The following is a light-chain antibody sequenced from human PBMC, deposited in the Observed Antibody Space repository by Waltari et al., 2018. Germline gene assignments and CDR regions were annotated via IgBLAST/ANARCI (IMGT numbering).Light chain of an antibody. Sequence: TLLTQSPGTLSLSPGETATLFCRASQSIASRYLIWYQQKPGQAPKILIYGASNRAPGIPDRFSGRGSGTDFTLTIRRLEPEDFAMYYCQQYGGSPLWTFGQGTKVEIK. CDR3: QQYGGSPLWT. V-gene: IGKV3-20*01. CDR2: GAS. CDR1: QSIASRY. J-gene: IGKJ1*01.